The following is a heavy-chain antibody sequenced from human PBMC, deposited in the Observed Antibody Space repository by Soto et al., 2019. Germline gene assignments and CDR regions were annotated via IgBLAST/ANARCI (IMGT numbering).Heavy chain of an antibody. CDR2: IYWDDDK. V-gene: IGHV2-5*02. J-gene: IGHJ4*02. CDR3: AHRRGYYYDSSGRQNFDY. Sequence: QITLKESGPTLVKPTQTLTLTCTFSGFSLSTSGVGVGWIRQPPGKALEWLALIYWDDDKRYSPSLKSRLTITKDTSKNQVVLTMTNMDPVDTATYYCAHRRGYYYDSSGRQNFDYWGQGTLFTVSS. CDR1: GFSLSTSGVG. D-gene: IGHD3-22*01.